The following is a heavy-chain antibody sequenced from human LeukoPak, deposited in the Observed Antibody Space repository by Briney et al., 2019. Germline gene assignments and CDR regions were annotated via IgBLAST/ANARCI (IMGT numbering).Heavy chain of an antibody. Sequence: GASVKVSCKASGYTFTSYYMHWVRPAPGQGLEWMGIIDPSGGSTSYAQKFQGRVTMTRDTSTSTVYMELSSLRSEDTAVYYCARGSSGYYQLDYWGQGTLVTVSS. CDR3: ARGSSGYYQLDY. CDR2: IDPSGGST. J-gene: IGHJ4*02. D-gene: IGHD3-22*01. V-gene: IGHV1-46*01. CDR1: GYTFTSYY.